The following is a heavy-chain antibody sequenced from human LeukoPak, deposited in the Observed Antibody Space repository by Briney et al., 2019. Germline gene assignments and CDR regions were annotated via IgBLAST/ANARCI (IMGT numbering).Heavy chain of an antibody. Sequence: GGSLRLSCAASGFTFSSYAMSWVRQAPGKGLEWVSGISGSGDNTYYADSVKGRFTISRDNSKNTLYLQMNSLRAEDTAVYYCAELGITMIGGVWGKGTTVTISS. J-gene: IGHJ6*04. CDR1: GFTFSSYA. CDR2: ISGSGDNT. V-gene: IGHV3-23*01. D-gene: IGHD3-10*02. CDR3: AELGITMIGGV.